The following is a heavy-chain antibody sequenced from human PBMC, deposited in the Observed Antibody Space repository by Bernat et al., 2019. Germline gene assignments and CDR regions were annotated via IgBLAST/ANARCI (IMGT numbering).Heavy chain of an antibody. CDR2: ISGDGANT. CDR3: AKDRMNSGCYDFEF. V-gene: IGHV3-23*01. D-gene: IGHD1-26*01. Sequence: EVQVLESGGDLVQPGGSLRLPCESSGFILANFAMTWVRQAPGQGLEWVSTISGDGANTYYGDSVKGRFNISRDNSKNSLYLQMNSLRAEDTSLYYCAKDRMNSGCYDFEFWGQGTLVTVSS. J-gene: IGHJ4*02. CDR1: GFILANFA.